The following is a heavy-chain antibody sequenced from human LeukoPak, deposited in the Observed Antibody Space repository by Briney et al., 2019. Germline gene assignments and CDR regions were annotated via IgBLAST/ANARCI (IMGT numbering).Heavy chain of an antibody. CDR2: ISSSSSYI. CDR3: ARVYGSGSTMVYYFDY. D-gene: IGHD3-10*01. J-gene: IGHJ4*02. V-gene: IGHV3-21*01. Sequence: GGSLRLSCAASGFTFSSYSMNWVRQAPGKGLEWVSPISSSSSYIYYADSVKGRFTISRDNAKNSLYLQMNSLRAEDTAVYYCARVYGSGSTMVYYFDYWGQGTLVTVSS. CDR1: GFTFSSYS.